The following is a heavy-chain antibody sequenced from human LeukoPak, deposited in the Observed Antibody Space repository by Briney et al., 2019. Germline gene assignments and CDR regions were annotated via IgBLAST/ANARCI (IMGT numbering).Heavy chain of an antibody. CDR1: GFTFSDYY. D-gene: IGHD1-20*01. V-gene: IGHV3-72*01. CDR3: VRGYNSFNP. Sequence: GGSLRLSCAVSGFTFSDYYMDWVRQTPGRGLEWIARSRDKAHSYTTEYAASVRGRFTISRDESKNSLYLQMNSLKVEDTALYYCVRGYNSFNPWGQGIQVTASS. J-gene: IGHJ5*02. CDR2: SRDKAHSYTT.